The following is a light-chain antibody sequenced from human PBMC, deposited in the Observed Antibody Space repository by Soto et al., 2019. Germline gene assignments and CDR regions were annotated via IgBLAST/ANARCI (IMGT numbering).Light chain of an antibody. J-gene: IGLJ1*01. CDR2: SNS. V-gene: IGLV1-44*01. Sequence: QSVLTQPPSASGTPGQRVTISCSGRRSNIGSNSVNWYQQLPGTAPKLLIYSNSQRPSGVPDRFSGSKSGTSASLAISGLQSVDEADYYCSLYTSENTYVFGTGTKLTVL. CDR1: RSNIGSNS. CDR3: SLYTSENTYV.